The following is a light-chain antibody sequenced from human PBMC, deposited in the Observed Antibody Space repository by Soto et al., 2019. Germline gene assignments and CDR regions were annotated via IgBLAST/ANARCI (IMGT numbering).Light chain of an antibody. V-gene: IGKV1-8*01. CDR1: QGINSY. CDR2: GAS. Sequence: AIRMTQSPSSLSASTGDRVTITCRASQGINSYLAWYQQKPGTAPKLLIYGASTLQSGVPSRFSGSGSGTDFTLTIRSLQSEDFATDYCQQYESYPVTFGPGTQLEVK. CDR3: QQYESYPVT. J-gene: IGKJ2*01.